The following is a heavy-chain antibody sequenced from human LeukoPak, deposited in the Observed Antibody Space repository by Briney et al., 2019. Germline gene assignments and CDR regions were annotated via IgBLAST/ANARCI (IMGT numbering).Heavy chain of an antibody. J-gene: IGHJ4*02. V-gene: IGHV4-4*07. Sequence: PSETLPLTCTVSGGSISSYYWSWIRQPAGKGLEWIGRIYTSGSTNYNPSLKSRVTMSVDTSKNQFSLKLSSVTAADTAVYYCAGYGDYLLEYYFDYWGQGTLVTVSS. CDR1: GGSISSYY. CDR3: AGYGDYLLEYYFDY. CDR2: IYTSGST. D-gene: IGHD4-17*01.